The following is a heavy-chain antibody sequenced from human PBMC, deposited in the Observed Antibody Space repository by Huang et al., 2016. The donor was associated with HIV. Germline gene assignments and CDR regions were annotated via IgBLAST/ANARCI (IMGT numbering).Heavy chain of an antibody. D-gene: IGHD4-17*01. CDR3: ARSAYGDLDY. V-gene: IGHV1-8*02. Sequence: QVHLVPSGAEVKKPGASVKVSCKASGSTFTNYDINWGRQAPGRGREWMGWVNPNTGNTGFAQSFQGRVTMTRKTSITTAYMELTSLTSEDTAVYYCARSAYGDLDYWGLGTLVIVSS. J-gene: IGHJ4*02. CDR1: GSTFTNYD. CDR2: VNPNTGNT.